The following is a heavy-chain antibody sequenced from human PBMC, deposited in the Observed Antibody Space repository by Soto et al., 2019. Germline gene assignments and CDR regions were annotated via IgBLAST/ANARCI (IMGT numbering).Heavy chain of an antibody. CDR1: GDSVSSNSAA. CDR2: TYYRSKWYN. V-gene: IGHV6-1*01. D-gene: IGHD3-22*01. Sequence: PSQTLSLTCAISGDSVSSNSAAWNWIRQSPSRGLEWLGRTYYRSKWYNDYAVSVKSRITINPDTSKNQFSLQLNSVTPEDTAVYYCARDLPIYDSSGYWAYYYGMDVWGQGTTVTVSS. J-gene: IGHJ6*02. CDR3: ARDLPIYDSSGYWAYYYGMDV.